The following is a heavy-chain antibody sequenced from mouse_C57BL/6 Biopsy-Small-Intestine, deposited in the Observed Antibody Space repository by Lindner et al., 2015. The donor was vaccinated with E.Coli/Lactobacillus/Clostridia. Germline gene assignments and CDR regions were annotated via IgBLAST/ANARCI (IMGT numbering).Heavy chain of an antibody. D-gene: IGHD1-1*01. J-gene: IGHJ4*01. CDR3: ARVSGSGRYYFDY. V-gene: IGHV1-81*01. CDR2: ILPSFGTA. Sequence: SVKVSCKASGGTFSSYGISWVRQAPGQGLEWMGGILPSFGTANYAQKFQGRVTITADESTGTAYMELSSLRSDDTAVYYCARVSGSGRYYFDYWGQGTLVTVSS. CDR1: GGTFSSYG.